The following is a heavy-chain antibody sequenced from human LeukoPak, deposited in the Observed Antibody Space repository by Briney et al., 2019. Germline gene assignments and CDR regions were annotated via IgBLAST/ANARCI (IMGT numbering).Heavy chain of an antibody. Sequence: SETLSLTCTVSGGSISSGDYYWSWIRQPPGKGLEWIGYIYYSGSTNYNPSLKSRVTISVDTSKNQFSLKLSSVTAADTAVYYCARAGGSSSWISSLAFDIWGQGTMVTVSS. CDR2: IYYSGST. V-gene: IGHV4-61*08. D-gene: IGHD6-13*01. J-gene: IGHJ3*02. CDR1: GGSISSGDYY. CDR3: ARAGGSSSWISSLAFDI.